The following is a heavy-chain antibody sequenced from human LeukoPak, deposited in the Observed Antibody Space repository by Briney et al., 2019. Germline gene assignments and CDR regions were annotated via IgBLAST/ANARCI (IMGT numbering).Heavy chain of an antibody. Sequence: GGSLRLSCAASGFTFSSYSMNWVRQAPGKGLEWVSYISSSSSTIYYADSVKGRFTISRDNAKNSLYLQMNSLRAEDTAVYYCARDKDIVATIPHFDYWGQGTLVTVSS. V-gene: IGHV3-48*04. CDR2: ISSSSSTI. D-gene: IGHD5-12*01. J-gene: IGHJ4*02. CDR3: ARDKDIVATIPHFDY. CDR1: GFTFSSYS.